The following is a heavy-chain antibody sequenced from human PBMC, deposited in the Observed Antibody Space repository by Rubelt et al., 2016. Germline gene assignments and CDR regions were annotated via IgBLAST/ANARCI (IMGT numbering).Heavy chain of an antibody. Sequence: EVQLLESGGDLVQPGGSLRLSCAASGFTFSNYAMSWVRQAPGKGLEWVSVITGSGATTYYADSVKGRFTISRDNSKNTLYLQMNSLRAEDTAVYYCAKVTGVIVTATIDYWGQGNLVTVSS. CDR3: AKVTGVIVTATIDY. CDR1: GFTFSNYA. V-gene: IGHV3-23*01. J-gene: IGHJ4*02. CDR2: ITGSGATT. D-gene: IGHD5-12*01.